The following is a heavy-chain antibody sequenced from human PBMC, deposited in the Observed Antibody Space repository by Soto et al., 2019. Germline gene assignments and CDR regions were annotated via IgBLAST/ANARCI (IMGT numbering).Heavy chain of an antibody. J-gene: IGHJ5*02. CDR2: HYSGGST. D-gene: IGHD1-26*01. V-gene: IGHV3-53*01. CDR1: GFSVSSNY. CDR3: ARHRHPRGTVGATSPLDP. Sequence: PGGSLRLSCATCGFSVSSNYLSWVCQATGKGLEWVSGHYSGGSTYYADCVQGRFTISRDKSNNTLYLQMRRVRAEDTAVYFCARHRHPRGTVGATSPLDPWGQGTQVTVSS.